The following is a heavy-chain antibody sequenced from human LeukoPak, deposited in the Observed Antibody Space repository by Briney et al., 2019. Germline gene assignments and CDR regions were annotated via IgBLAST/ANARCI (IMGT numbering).Heavy chain of an antibody. Sequence: GGSLRLSCAASGFTVSSNYMSWVRQAPGKGLEWVSVIYSGGSTYYADSVKGRFTISRDNSKNTLNLQMNSLRAEDTAVYYCARGGAAPTPYYYYYYMDVWGKGTTVTVSS. J-gene: IGHJ6*03. CDR3: ARGGAAPTPYYYYYYMDV. D-gene: IGHD6-13*01. CDR2: IYSGGST. V-gene: IGHV3-53*01. CDR1: GFTVSSNY.